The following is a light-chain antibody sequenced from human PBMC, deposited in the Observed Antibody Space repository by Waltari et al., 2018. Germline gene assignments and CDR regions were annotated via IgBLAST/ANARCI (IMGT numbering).Light chain of an antibody. J-gene: IGLJ1*01. CDR2: GNS. V-gene: IGLV1-40*01. CDR1: SSNIGAGYD. Sequence: QSVLTQPPSVSGAPGQRVTISCTGSSSNIGAGYDVHWYQQLPGTAPKLLIYGNSNRPSGVPYRFSGSKAGTSASLAITGLQAEDEADYYCQSYDSSLSGSYVFGTGTKVTVL. CDR3: QSYDSSLSGSYV.